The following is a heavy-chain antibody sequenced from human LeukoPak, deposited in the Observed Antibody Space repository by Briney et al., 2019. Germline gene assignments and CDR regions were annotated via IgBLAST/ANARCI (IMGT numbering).Heavy chain of an antibody. J-gene: IGHJ4*02. CDR3: ARLSPGYDGLYYFDY. V-gene: IGHV4-59*08. CDR1: GGSISSYY. D-gene: IGHD3-3*01. CDR2: IYYSGST. Sequence: SETLSLTCTVSGGSISSYYWSWIRQPPGKGLEWIGYIYYSGSTNYNPSLKSRVTISVDTSKNQFSLKLSSVTAADTAVYYCARLSPGYDGLYYFDYWGQGTLVTVSS.